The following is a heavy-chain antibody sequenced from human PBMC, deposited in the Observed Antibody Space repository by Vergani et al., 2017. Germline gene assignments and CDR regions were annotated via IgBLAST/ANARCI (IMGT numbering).Heavy chain of an antibody. J-gene: IGHJ6*03. CDR1: GYTFTSYY. Sequence: QVQLVQSGAEVKKPGASVKVSCKASGYTFTSYYMHWVRQAPGQGLEWMGIINPSGGSTSYAQKFQGRVTMTRDTSTSTVDMELSSLRSEDTAVYYCARAPPTDSYDFWSGYYKYYYYYMDGWGKGTTVTVSS. CDR3: ARAPPTDSYDFWSGYYKYYYYYMDG. D-gene: IGHD3-3*01. V-gene: IGHV1-46*01. CDR2: INPSGGST.